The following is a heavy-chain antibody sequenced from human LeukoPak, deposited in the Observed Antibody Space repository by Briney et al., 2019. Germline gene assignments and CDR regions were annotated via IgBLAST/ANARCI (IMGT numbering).Heavy chain of an antibody. Sequence: SETLSLTRAVSGDSLSISSYYCGWIRQPPGKGLGWIGCIYYNGSAYYNPPLKSHATTPVDTSKTQFSRKLSSVTAADTAVYCCTSPSSGWYEDDYWGQGTLVTVSS. CDR2: IYYNGSA. CDR3: TSPSSGWYEDDY. V-gene: IGHV4-39*01. CDR1: GDSLSISSYY. D-gene: IGHD6-19*01. J-gene: IGHJ4*02.